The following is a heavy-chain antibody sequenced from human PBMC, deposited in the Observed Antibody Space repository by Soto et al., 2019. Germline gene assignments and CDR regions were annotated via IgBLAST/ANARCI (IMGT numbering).Heavy chain of an antibody. V-gene: IGHV4-34*01. CDR2: INHSGST. J-gene: IGHJ4*02. D-gene: IGHD2-15*01. CDR3: ARAVGYCSGGSCVTYYFDY. CDR1: GGSFSGYY. Sequence: SETLALTCAVSGGSFSGYYWSWIRQPPGKGLEWIGEINHSGSTNYNPSLKSRVTISVDTSKNQFSLKLSSVTAADTAVYYCARAVGYCSGGSCVTYYFDYWGQGTLVTVSS.